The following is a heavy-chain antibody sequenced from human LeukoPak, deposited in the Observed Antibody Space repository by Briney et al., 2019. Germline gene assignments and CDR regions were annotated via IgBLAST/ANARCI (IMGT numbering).Heavy chain of an antibody. CDR1: GFTFSSYA. J-gene: IGHJ4*02. Sequence: GGSLRLSCAASGFTFSSYAMSWVRQAPGKGLEWVSGLSWNSGSIDYADSVKGRFTISRDNAKNSLYLQMNSLRVEDTALYYCAKGPGMATVKRYLDYWGQGTLVTVSS. CDR2: LSWNSGSI. V-gene: IGHV3-9*01. D-gene: IGHD5-24*01. CDR3: AKGPGMATVKRYLDY.